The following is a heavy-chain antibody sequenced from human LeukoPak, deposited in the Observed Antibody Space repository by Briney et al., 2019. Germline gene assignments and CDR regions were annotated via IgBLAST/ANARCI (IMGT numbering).Heavy chain of an antibody. CDR1: GFTVSSNY. Sequence: GGSLRLSCAASGFTVSSNYMSWVRQAPGKGLEWVSVIYSGGSTYYADSVKGGFTLSRDNSKNTLYLQMNSLRAEDTAVYYCARSRGYSGYDPEGYFDYWGQGTLVTVSS. J-gene: IGHJ4*02. CDR3: ARSRGYSGYDPEGYFDY. D-gene: IGHD5-12*01. CDR2: IYSGGST. V-gene: IGHV3-53*01.